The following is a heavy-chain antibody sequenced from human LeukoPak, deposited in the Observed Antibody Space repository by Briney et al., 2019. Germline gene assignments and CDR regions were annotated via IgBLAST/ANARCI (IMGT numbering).Heavy chain of an antibody. D-gene: IGHD4-23*01. CDR2: ISWNSGSI. CDR3: AKGMERGFAGGYGMDV. Sequence: GRSLRLSCAASGFTFDDYAMHWVRQAPGKGLEWVSGISWNSGSIGYADSVKGRFTISRDNAKNSLYLQMNSLRAEDTALYYCAKGMERGFAGGYGMDVWGQGTTVTVSS. J-gene: IGHJ6*02. CDR1: GFTFDDYA. V-gene: IGHV3-9*01.